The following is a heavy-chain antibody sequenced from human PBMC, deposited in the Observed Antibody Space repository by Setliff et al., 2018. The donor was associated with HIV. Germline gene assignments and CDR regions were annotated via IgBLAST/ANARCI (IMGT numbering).Heavy chain of an antibody. J-gene: IGHJ4*02. CDR2: IKSKTNNYAT. V-gene: IGHV3-73*01. CDR1: GFTFSGFA. CDR3: TRLAPSDYCGGGNCYYDY. Sequence: PGGSLRLSCAASGFTFSGFAMHWVRQASGKGMEWVGRIKSKTNNYATAYAASVKGRFTISRDDSKKTAYLQMNRLKTEDTAVYFCTRLAPSDYCGGGNCYYDYWGQGTLVTVSS. D-gene: IGHD2-15*01.